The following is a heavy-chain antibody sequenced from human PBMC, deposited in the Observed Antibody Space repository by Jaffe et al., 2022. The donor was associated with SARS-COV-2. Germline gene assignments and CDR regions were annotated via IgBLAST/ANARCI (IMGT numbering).Heavy chain of an antibody. V-gene: IGHV3-74*01. CDR1: GFTFSSYW. CDR2: INSDGSST. D-gene: IGHD3-22*01. CDR3: ARGSGDYYDSSGPSY. Sequence: EVQLVESGGGLVQPGGSLRLSCAASGFTFSSYWMHWVRQAPGKGLVWVSRINSDGSSTSYADSVKGRFTISRDNAKNTLYLQMNSLRAEDTAVYYCARGSGDYYDSSGPSYWGQGTLVTVSS. J-gene: IGHJ4*02.